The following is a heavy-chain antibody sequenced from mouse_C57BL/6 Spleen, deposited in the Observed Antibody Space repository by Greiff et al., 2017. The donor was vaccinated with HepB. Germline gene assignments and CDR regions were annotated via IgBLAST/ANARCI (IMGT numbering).Heavy chain of an antibody. CDR3: TREDYYGSSYFDY. CDR1: GFTFSSYA. Sequence: EVKVVESGEGLVKPGGSLKLSCAASGFTFSSYAMSWVRQTPEKRLEWVAYISSGGDYIYYADTVKGRFTISRDNARNTLYLQMSSLKSEDTAMYYCTREDYYGSSYFDYWGQGTTLTVSS. V-gene: IGHV5-9-1*02. CDR2: ISSGGDYI. J-gene: IGHJ2*01. D-gene: IGHD1-1*01.